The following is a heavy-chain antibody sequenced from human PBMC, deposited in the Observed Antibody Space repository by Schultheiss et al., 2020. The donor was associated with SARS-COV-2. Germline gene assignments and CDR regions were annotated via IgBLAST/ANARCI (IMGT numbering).Heavy chain of an antibody. V-gene: IGHV3-23*01. CDR1: GFTFSSYD. CDR3: ARAAVDPLVTIFGVVPAPDLDL. Sequence: GGSLRLSCAASGFTFSSYDMHWVRQAPGKGLEWVSAISGSGGSTYYADSVRGRFTISRDNSKNTLYLQMNSLRAEDTAVYYCARAAVDPLVTIFGVVPAPDLDLWGQGTLVTVSS. J-gene: IGHJ5*02. D-gene: IGHD3-3*01. CDR2: ISGSGGST.